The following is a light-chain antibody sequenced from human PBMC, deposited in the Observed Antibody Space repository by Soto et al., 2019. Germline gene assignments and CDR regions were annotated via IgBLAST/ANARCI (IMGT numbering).Light chain of an antibody. J-gene: IGKJ2*01. V-gene: IGKV1-5*03. CDR3: QQYNCYPYT. CDR1: QSISSW. Sequence: DIQMTQSPSTLSASVGDRVTITCRASQSISSWLAWYQQKPGKAPNVLIYKASTLKSGVPSRFSGSGSGTEFTLTVSSLQPEDFATYFCQQYNCYPYTLGQGTKVDIK. CDR2: KAS.